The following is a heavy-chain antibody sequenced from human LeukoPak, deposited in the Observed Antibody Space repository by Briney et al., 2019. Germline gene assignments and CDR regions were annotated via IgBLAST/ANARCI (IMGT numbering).Heavy chain of an antibody. V-gene: IGHV4-59*01. CDR3: ARDVLRSAFDI. D-gene: IGHD2-8*01. Sequence: SETLSLTCTVSGGSISSYYWSWIRQPPGKGLEWTGYIYYSGSTNYNPSLKSRVTISVDTSKNQFSLKLSSVTAADTAVYYCARDVLRSAFDIWGQGTMVTVSS. CDR2: IYYSGST. J-gene: IGHJ3*02. CDR1: GGSISSYY.